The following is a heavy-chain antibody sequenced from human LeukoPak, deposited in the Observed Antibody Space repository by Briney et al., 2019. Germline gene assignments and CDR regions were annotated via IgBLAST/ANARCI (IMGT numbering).Heavy chain of an antibody. CDR3: AKEVSIAAAVGPIDY. CDR2: ISGSGGST. CDR1: GFTFSSYA. Sequence: GGSLRLSCAASGFTFSSYAMSWVRQSPGKGLEWVSAISGSGGSTYYADSVKGRFTISRGNSKNTLYLQMNSLRAEDTAVYYCAKEVSIAAAVGPIDYWGQGTLVTVSS. J-gene: IGHJ4*02. V-gene: IGHV3-23*01. D-gene: IGHD6-13*01.